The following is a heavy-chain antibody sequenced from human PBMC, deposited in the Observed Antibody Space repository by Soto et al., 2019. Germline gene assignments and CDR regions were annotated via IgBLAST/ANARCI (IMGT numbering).Heavy chain of an antibody. CDR2: INHSGST. CDR1: GGSFSGYY. D-gene: IGHD5-12*01. J-gene: IGHJ4*02. CDR3: ARQGIVATLYY. Sequence: SETLSLTCAVYGGSFSGYYWSWIRQPPGKGLEWIGEINHSGSTNYNPSLKSRVTISVDTSKNQFSLKLSSVTAADTAVYYCARQGIVATLYYWGQGTLVTVSS. V-gene: IGHV4-34*01.